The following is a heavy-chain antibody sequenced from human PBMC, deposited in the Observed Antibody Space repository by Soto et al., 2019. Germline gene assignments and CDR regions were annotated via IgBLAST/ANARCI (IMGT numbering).Heavy chain of an antibody. CDR1: GGSVSSGSYY. Sequence: QVQLQESGPGLVKPSETLSLTCTVSGGSVSSGSYYWSWIRQPPGKGLEWIGYIYYSGSTNYNPSLKSRVTISVDTSKSQFSLKLSSVTAADTAVYYCAREGAAGRYYYGMDVWGQGTTVTVSS. V-gene: IGHV4-61*01. CDR2: IYYSGST. J-gene: IGHJ6*02. D-gene: IGHD6-13*01. CDR3: AREGAAGRYYYGMDV.